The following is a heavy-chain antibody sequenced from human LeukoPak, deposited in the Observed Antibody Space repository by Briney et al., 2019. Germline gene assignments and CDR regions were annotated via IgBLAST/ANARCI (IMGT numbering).Heavy chain of an antibody. CDR2: VNWNGANT. J-gene: IGHJ3*02. CDR1: GFTFDSYG. V-gene: IGHV3-20*04. CDR3: ARAGDTGTVDI. Sequence: PGGSLRLSCEASGFTFDSYGINWVRQVPGRGLEWLSGVNWNGANTDYADSVRGRFTVSRDNAKNSVYLHMNSLRPEDTAVYYCARAGDTGTVDIWGQGTMVTVSS. D-gene: IGHD2-8*02.